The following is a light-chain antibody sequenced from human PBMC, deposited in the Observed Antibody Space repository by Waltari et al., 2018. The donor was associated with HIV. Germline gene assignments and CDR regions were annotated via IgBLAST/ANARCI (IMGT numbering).Light chain of an antibody. Sequence: EIVLTQSPRTLSLSPGERDTLPCRASQTVTSNYLARSQMKPGQAPRLLIYGASIRATGVPDKFSGSGSGTGFTLTIARLQPEDFAVYYCHQYGTSPQTFGQGSKVEIK. CDR1: QTVTSNY. V-gene: IGKV3-20*01. CDR2: GAS. J-gene: IGKJ2*01. CDR3: HQYGTSPQT.